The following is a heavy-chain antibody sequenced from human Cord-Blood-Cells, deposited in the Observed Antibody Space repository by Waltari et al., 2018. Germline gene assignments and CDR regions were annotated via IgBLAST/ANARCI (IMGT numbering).Heavy chain of an antibody. CDR2: IYSGGSK. CDR3: ARDGSHYMDV. J-gene: IGHJ6*03. Sequence: EVQLVESGGGLVQPGGSLRLSCAASGFTVSSNYMSWVRQAPGKGRGWGSVIYSGGSKYYADSVKGRFTISRHNSKNTLDLQMNSLRAEDTAVYYCARDGSHYMDVWGKGTTVTVSS. CDR1: GFTVSSNY. V-gene: IGHV3-53*04.